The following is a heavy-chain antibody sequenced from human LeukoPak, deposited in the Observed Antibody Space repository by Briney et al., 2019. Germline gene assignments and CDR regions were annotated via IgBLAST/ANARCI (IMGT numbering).Heavy chain of an antibody. Sequence: ASVKVSCKASGYTFTSYYMHWVRQAPGQGLEWMGIINPSGGSTSYAQKFQGRVTMTRDTSTSTVYMELSSLRSDDTAVYYCARGPLVPSEPGILDGYWGQGTLVTVSS. CDR3: ARGPLVPSEPGILDGY. D-gene: IGHD1-26*01. J-gene: IGHJ4*02. CDR1: GYTFTSYY. CDR2: INPSGGST. V-gene: IGHV1-46*01.